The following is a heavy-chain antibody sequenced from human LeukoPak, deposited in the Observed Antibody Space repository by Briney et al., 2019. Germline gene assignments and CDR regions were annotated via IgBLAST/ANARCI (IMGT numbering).Heavy chain of an antibody. CDR1: GGSISSSSYY. V-gene: IGHV4-39*01. J-gene: IGHJ4*02. D-gene: IGHD3-16*02. CDR3: ARHQYYDYVWGSYRYTDEKGYFDY. CDR2: IYYSGST. Sequence: SETLSLTCTVSGGSISSSSYYWGWIRQPPGKGLEWIGSIYYSGSTYYNPSLKSRVTISVDTSKNQCSLKLSSVTAADTAVYYCARHQYYDYVWGSYRYTDEKGYFDYWGQGTLVTVSS.